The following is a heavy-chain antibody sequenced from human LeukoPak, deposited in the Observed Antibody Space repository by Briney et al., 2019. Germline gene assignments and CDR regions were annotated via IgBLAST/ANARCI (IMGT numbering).Heavy chain of an antibody. CDR2: ISGSGGST. Sequence: GGSLRLACAASGFTFNSYAMYWVRQAPGKGLEWVSGISGSGGSTYHADSVKGRFSISRDNSRNTVFLQMHSLRAEDTALYYCAKTTAGYSSGRYPGRPVDYWGQGTLVTVSS. CDR1: GFTFNSYA. V-gene: IGHV3-23*01. D-gene: IGHD6-19*01. J-gene: IGHJ4*02. CDR3: AKTTAGYSSGRYPGRPVDY.